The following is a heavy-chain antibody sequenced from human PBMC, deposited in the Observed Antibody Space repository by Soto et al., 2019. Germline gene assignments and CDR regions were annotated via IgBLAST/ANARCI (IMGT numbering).Heavy chain of an antibody. CDR2: INPSGGST. J-gene: IGHJ5*02. D-gene: IGHD5-18*01. V-gene: IGHV1-46*03. Sequence: ASLKGSFKASGYTLTRYYIHWVRQAPGQRLEWMGIINPSGGSTSYAQKFQGRVTMTRDTSTSTVYMELSSLRSEDTAVYYCARVYPSDTRYGYVGKNWFDPWGQGTLVTVSS. CDR1: GYTLTRYY. CDR3: ARVYPSDTRYGYVGKNWFDP.